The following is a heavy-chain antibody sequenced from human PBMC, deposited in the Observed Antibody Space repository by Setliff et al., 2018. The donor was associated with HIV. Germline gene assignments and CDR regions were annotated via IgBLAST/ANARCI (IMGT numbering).Heavy chain of an antibody. V-gene: IGHV1-3*01. Sequence: GASVKVSCKASGYTFTSYAMHWVRQAPGQRLEWMGWINDGNGNTKYSQKFQGRVTITRDTSASTAYMELRSLTSDDTAVYYCARDQGVVTRACWHWGQGTLVTVSS. J-gene: IGHJ1*01. CDR3: ARDQGVVTRACWH. CDR1: GYTFTSYA. D-gene: IGHD2-21*02. CDR2: INDGNGNT.